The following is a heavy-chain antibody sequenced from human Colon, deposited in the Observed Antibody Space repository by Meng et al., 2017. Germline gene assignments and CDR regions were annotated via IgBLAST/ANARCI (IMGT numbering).Heavy chain of an antibody. Sequence: VQLVESGGGLVQPGGSLRLSCAASGFSFSGSWMHWVRQVPGKGLVWVSRINPDGSSITYADSVKGRFTISRDNAKNTLYLQMNSLRAEDTALYYCARDGPMVGATIDYWGQGTLVTVSS. V-gene: IGHV3-74*01. CDR1: GFSFSGSW. CDR2: INPDGSSI. CDR3: ARDGPMVGATIDY. D-gene: IGHD1-26*01. J-gene: IGHJ4*02.